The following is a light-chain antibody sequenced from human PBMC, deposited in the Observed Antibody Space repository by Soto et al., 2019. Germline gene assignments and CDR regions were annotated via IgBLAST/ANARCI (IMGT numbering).Light chain of an antibody. CDR3: QHRSTWPRS. J-gene: IGKJ4*02. CDR2: DAT. CDR1: QSAGTS. Sequence: DIVLTQSPAILSLSPGDRASLSCRASQSAGTSLAWYKQQPGQPPRLLIHDATYRASGVPDRFRGSGSGTAFSLSISSLEPDDFAVYYCQHRSTWPRSFGRGTKVEIK. V-gene: IGKV3-11*01.